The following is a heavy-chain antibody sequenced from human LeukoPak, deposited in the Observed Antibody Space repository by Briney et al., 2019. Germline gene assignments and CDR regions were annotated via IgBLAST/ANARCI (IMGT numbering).Heavy chain of an antibody. Sequence: KPSDTLSLTCTVSGGSISSYYWSWIRQPPGKGLEWIGYIYYSWSTNYNPSLKIRVTISVDTSKNQFSLKLSSVTAADTAVYYCARCIRDIYYDSSGSRYYYMDVWGKGTTVTVSS. V-gene: IGHV4-59*07. J-gene: IGHJ6*03. D-gene: IGHD3-22*01. CDR3: ARCIRDIYYDSSGSRYYYMDV. CDR2: IYYSWST. CDR1: GGSISSYY.